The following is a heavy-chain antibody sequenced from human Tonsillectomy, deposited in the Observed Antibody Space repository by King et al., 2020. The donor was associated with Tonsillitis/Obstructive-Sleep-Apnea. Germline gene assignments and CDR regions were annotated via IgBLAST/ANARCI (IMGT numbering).Heavy chain of an antibody. CDR1: GGSISSGAYY. D-gene: IGHD2-2*01. Sequence: VQLQESGPGLVKPSQTLSLTCTVSGGSISSGAYYWSWIRQHPGKGLEWIGYIYYRGSTYYNPSLKSRVTISVDTSKNQFSLKLRSVTASDTAVYYCARGGDIVGVPAAISPNWFDPWGQGTLVTVSS. J-gene: IGHJ5*02. CDR3: ARGGDIVGVPAAISPNWFDP. V-gene: IGHV4-31*03. CDR2: IYYRGST.